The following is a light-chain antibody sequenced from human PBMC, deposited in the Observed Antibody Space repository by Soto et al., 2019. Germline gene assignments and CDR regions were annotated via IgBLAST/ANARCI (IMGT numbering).Light chain of an antibody. CDR2: ADN. V-gene: IGLV1-40*01. J-gene: IGLJ1*01. CDR1: SSNIGAGYD. CDR3: QSYDSRLSGYV. Sequence: QSVLTQTPSVSGAPGQKITMSCTGSSSNIGAGYDVHWYQQIPGAAPRLLIYADNNRPSGVPDRFSASKSGTSASLAITGLQGEDEANYYCQSYDSRLSGYVFGSGTKVTVL.